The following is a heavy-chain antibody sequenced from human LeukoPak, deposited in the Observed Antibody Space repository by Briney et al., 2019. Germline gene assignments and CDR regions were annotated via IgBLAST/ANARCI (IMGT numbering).Heavy chain of an antibody. CDR3: ANSRLLYHFDY. V-gene: IGHV3-23*01. CDR1: GFTFSSYA. D-gene: IGHD2-15*01. J-gene: IGHJ4*02. CDR2: ISGSGGST. Sequence: GGSLRLSCAASGFTFSSYAMSWVRQTPGKRLEWVSAISGSGGSTYYADSVKGRFTISRDNSKNTLYLQMNSLRAEDTAVYYCANSRLLYHFDYWGQGTLVTVSS.